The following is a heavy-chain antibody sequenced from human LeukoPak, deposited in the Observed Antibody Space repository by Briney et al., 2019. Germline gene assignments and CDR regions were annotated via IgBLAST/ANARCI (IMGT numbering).Heavy chain of an antibody. CDR3: ARDRSSGRAFDI. Sequence: GGSLRLSCAASGFTFSDYYMSWIRRAPGKGLEWVSYISSSGSTIYYADSVKGRFTISRDNAKNSLYLQMNSLRAEDTAVYYCARDRSSGRAFDIWGQGTMVTVSS. CDR1: GFTFSDYY. V-gene: IGHV3-11*01. CDR2: ISSSGSTI. J-gene: IGHJ3*02. D-gene: IGHD3-22*01.